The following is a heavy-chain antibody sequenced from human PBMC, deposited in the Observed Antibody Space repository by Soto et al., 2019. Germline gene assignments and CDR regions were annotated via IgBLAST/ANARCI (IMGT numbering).Heavy chain of an antibody. J-gene: IGHJ4*02. D-gene: IGHD3-3*01. Sequence: QVKLVQSGAEVKKPGASVKVSCKASGYTFTSYAMHWVRQAPGQRLEWMGWINAGNGNTKYSQKFQGRVTITRDTSASTAYMELSSLRSEDTAVYYCAREGIRFLEWLSPFDYWGQGTLVTVSS. CDR2: INAGNGNT. V-gene: IGHV1-3*01. CDR1: GYTFTSYA. CDR3: AREGIRFLEWLSPFDY.